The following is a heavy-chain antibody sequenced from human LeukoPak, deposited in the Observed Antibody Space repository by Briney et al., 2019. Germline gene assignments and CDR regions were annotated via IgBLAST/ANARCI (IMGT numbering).Heavy chain of an antibody. CDR2: IWHDGSHK. V-gene: IGHV3-33*01. CDR1: GFAFNTYA. CDR3: AREIFGSGSYADF. D-gene: IGHD3-10*01. J-gene: IGHJ4*02. Sequence: GGSLRLSCAASGFAFNTYAMHWVRQAPGQGLEWVALIWHDGSHKFYSNSVRGQFTISRDNSKNTVSLQMNNLRPEDTAVYYCAREIFGSGSYADFWGQGTLVTVSS.